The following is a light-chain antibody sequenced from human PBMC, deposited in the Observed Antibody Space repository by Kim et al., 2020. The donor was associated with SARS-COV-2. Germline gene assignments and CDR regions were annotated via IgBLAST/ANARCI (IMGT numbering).Light chain of an antibody. CDR1: SGSIASSY. Sequence: GKKVTISCTRSSGSIASSYVQWYQQRPGSSPTTVIYEDNQRPSGVPDRFSGSIDTSSNSASLTVSGLKTEDEAYYYCQSYDTANQVFGGGTQLTVL. V-gene: IGLV6-57*01. CDR2: EDN. CDR3: QSYDTANQV. J-gene: IGLJ2*01.